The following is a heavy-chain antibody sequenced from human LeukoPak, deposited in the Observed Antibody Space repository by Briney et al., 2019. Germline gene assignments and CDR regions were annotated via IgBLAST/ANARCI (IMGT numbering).Heavy chain of an antibody. CDR3: VSIPGD. J-gene: IGHJ4*02. D-gene: IGHD7-27*01. CDR2: INSDGSST. V-gene: IGHV3-74*01. Sequence: GGSLRLSYAASGFTFSSYWMHWVRQGSGKGLVWVSRINSDGSSTSYADSVKGRFTISRDNAKNTLYLQMNTLRAEDTAVYYCVSIPGDWGQGILVTVSS. CDR1: GFTFSSYW.